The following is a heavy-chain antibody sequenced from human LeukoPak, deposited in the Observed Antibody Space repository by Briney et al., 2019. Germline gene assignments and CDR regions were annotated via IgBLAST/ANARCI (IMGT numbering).Heavy chain of an antibody. D-gene: IGHD5-24*01. CDR1: GGSFSGFY. J-gene: IGHJ4*02. Sequence: SETLSLTCAVYGGSFSGFYWSWIRQPPGKGLEWIGEINHSGSTNYNPSLKSRFTISVDTSKNQFSLKLSSVTAADTAVYYCARDQRWLQLPFDYWGQGTLVTVSS. V-gene: IGHV4-34*01. CDR2: INHSGST. CDR3: ARDQRWLQLPFDY.